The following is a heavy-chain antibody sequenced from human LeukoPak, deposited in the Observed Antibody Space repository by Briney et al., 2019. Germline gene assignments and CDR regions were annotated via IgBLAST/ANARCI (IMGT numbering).Heavy chain of an antibody. J-gene: IGHJ5*02. CDR1: GGSISSGGYY. CDR3: ARSQYYDFWSGTGVSYENWFDP. CDR2: IYYSGST. D-gene: IGHD3-3*01. V-gene: IGHV4-31*03. Sequence: PSQTLSLTCTVSGGSISSGGYYWSWIRQHPGKGLEWIGYIYYSGSTYYNPSLKSRVTISVDTSKNQFSLKLSSVTAADTAVYYCARSQYYDFWSGTGVSYENWFDPWGQGTLVTVSS.